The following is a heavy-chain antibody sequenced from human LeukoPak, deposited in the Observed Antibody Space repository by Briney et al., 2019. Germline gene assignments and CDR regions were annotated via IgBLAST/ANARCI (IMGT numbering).Heavy chain of an antibody. D-gene: IGHD6-13*01. Sequence: GGSLRLSCAASGFSFSNRWMHWVRQVPGKGLVWVSRINSDGSSTTYADSVKGRFTISRDNAKNTLYLQMNSLRDEDTAVYYCTRDVSQSSSWYGEFDYWGQGTQVTVSS. CDR3: TRDVSQSSSWYGEFDY. J-gene: IGHJ4*02. CDR2: INSDGSST. CDR1: GFSFSNRW. V-gene: IGHV3-74*03.